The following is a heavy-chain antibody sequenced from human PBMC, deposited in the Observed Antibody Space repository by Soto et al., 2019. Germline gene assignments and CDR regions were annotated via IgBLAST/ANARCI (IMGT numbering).Heavy chain of an antibody. CDR2: ISYRGST. CDR3: ASSGIVGREVNTWFDP. Sequence: SESLSLACPVSACSITTSYWGWIRQPLGKALEWIGYISYRGSTNYNPSLKSRLTISIDTSKSQISLKLTSMTTADTAVYYCASSGIVGREVNTWFDPWGQGTLVTVSS. D-gene: IGHD3-22*01. CDR1: ACSITTSY. V-gene: IGHV4-59*01. J-gene: IGHJ5*02.